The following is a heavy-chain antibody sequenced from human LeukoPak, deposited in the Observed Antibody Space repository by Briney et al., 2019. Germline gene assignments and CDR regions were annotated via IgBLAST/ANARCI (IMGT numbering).Heavy chain of an antibody. J-gene: IGHJ1*01. Sequence: SVKVSCKASGGTFSSYAISWVRQAPGQGLEWMGRIIPILGIANYAQKFQGRVTITADKSTSTAYMKLSSLRSEDTAVYYCARDPTGSSGYSAEYFQHWGQGTLVTVSS. CDR3: ARDPTGSSGYSAEYFQH. CDR1: GGTFSSYA. CDR2: IIPILGIA. D-gene: IGHD3-22*01. V-gene: IGHV1-69*04.